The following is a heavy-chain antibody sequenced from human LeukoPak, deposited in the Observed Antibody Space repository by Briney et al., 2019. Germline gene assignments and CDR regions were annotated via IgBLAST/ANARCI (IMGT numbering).Heavy chain of an antibody. CDR1: GFTFDDYG. V-gene: IGHV3-20*04. D-gene: IGHD6-13*01. CDR3: ARGTLKAAATDFDY. CDR2: INWNGGST. J-gene: IGHJ4*02. Sequence: GGSLRLSCAASGFTFDDYGMSWVRQAPGKGLEWVSGINWNGGSTGYADSVKGRFTISRDNAKNSLYLQMNSLRAEDTALYYCARGTLKAAATDFDYWGQGTLITVSS.